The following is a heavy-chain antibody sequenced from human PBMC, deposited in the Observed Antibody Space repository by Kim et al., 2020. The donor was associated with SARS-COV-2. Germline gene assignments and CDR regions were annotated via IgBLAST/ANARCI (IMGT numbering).Heavy chain of an antibody. Sequence: SETLSLTCSVSGVSTSASFYSWAWIRQRPGGGLEWIGSLFYSGTSFQNPSLKSRVSMSIDPSKNQISLNLTSVTAADTAVYYCARQKSEYEGDNWIDPWGQGTLVTVSS. J-gene: IGHJ5*02. V-gene: IGHV4-39*01. CDR3: ARQKSEYEGDNWIDP. CDR2: LFYSGTS. CDR1: GVSTSASFYS. D-gene: IGHD2-2*01.